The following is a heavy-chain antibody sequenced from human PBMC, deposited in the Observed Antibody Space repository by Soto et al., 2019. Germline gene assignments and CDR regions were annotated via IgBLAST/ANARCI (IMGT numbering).Heavy chain of an antibody. CDR3: GRDPGSGSYYGWFDP. V-gene: IGHV4-59*12. Sequence: SETLSLTCTVSGGSISRYYWHWIRQPPGKGLEWIGYIYYSGSTNYNPSLKSRVTISVDTSKNQFSLKLSSVTAADTAVYYCGRDPGSGSYYGWFDPWGQGTLVTVSS. D-gene: IGHD3-10*01. J-gene: IGHJ5*02. CDR1: GGSISRYY. CDR2: IYYSGST.